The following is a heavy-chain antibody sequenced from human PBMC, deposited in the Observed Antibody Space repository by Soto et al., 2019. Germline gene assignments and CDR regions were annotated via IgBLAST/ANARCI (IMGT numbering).Heavy chain of an antibody. CDR2: ISVSGGRA. CDR3: AKDTESCGDDCYLGIFDS. V-gene: IGHV3-23*01. CDR1: GFTFTNYA. D-gene: IGHD2-21*02. J-gene: IGHJ4*02. Sequence: EVQLLESGGGLVQPGGSLRLSCAASGFTFTNYAMIWVRQAPGKGLEWVSGISVSGGRAYYADSVKGRFTISRDNSKNTLYLQMNSLRVEDTAVYFCAKDTESCGDDCYLGIFDSWGQGTLVTVSS.